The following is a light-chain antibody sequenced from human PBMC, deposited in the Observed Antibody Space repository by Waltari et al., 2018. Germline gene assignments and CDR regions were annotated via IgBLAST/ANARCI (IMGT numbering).Light chain of an antibody. CDR1: QTVSSN. CDR3: QQYNNWPYT. J-gene: IGKJ2*01. CDR2: DAS. Sequence: EIVMKQSPATLSVSPGERVTLSCRASQTVSSNFAWYQQKRGQAPRLLMSDASTMATGIPARFSGSGSGTEFTLTISSLQSEDFAVYYCQQYNNWPYTFGKGTKLEIK. V-gene: IGKV3-15*01.